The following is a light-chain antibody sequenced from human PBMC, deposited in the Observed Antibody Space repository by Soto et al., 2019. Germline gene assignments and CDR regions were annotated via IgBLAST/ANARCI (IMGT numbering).Light chain of an antibody. V-gene: IGKV1-5*03. Sequence: DIQMTQSPSTLSGSVGDRVTITCRASQTISSWLAWYQQKPGKAPKLLIHKASTLKSGVPSRFSGSRSGTDYTLTIASLQPEDFATYYCQQLNGSPWTSGQGTKVDIK. CDR2: KAS. J-gene: IGKJ1*01. CDR1: QTISSW. CDR3: QQLNGSPWT.